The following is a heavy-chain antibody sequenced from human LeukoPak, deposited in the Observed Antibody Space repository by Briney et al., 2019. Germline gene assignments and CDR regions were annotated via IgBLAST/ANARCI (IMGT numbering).Heavy chain of an antibody. CDR3: ATYIYGSADN. V-gene: IGHV4-39*07. CDR1: GGSISSTSYY. CDR2: IYYSGST. J-gene: IGHJ4*01. D-gene: IGHD5-18*01. Sequence: SETLSLTCTVSGGSISSTSYYWAWIRQPPGKGLEWIGTIYYSGSTYCNPSLKSRVTISTDTSKNQFSLKLNSVTAADTALYYCATYIYGSADNWGHGTLVTVSS.